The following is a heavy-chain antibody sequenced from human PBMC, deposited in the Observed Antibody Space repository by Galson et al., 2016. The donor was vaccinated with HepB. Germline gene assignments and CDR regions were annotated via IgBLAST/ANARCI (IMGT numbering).Heavy chain of an antibody. CDR1: GFTFNSYG. CDR3: RAGDVVVPGALYTLDV. D-gene: IGHD2-2*01. V-gene: IGHV3-33*01. Sequence: SLRLSCAASGFTFNSYGVHWVRQAPGKGLEWVAVTWYNGSHKYYADSVKGRFTFSRDSSENTLYLQMNSLRVEDTAVYYCRAGDVVVPGALYTLDVWGQGTTVTVSS. CDR2: TWYNGSHK. J-gene: IGHJ6*02.